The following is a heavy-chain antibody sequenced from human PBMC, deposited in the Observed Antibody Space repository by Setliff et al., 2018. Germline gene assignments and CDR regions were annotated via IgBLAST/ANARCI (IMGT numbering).Heavy chain of an antibody. J-gene: IGHJ6*02. CDR1: GFTFSSYA. D-gene: IGHD3-10*01. Sequence: PGGSLRLSCAASGFTFSSYAMSWVRQAPGKGLEWVSAISGSGGSTYYADSVKGRFTISRDNAKNSLFLQMNSLKAEDTALYYCARDGVFYAMDVWGRGTTVTVSS. CDR3: ARDGVFYAMDV. V-gene: IGHV3-23*01. CDR2: ISGSGGST.